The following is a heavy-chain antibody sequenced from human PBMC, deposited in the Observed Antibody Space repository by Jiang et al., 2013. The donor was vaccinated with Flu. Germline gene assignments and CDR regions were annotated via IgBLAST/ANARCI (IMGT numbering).Heavy chain of an antibody. Sequence: GLLWFSRINSDGSTISYVGLRSKGRFTISRDNAKNTLFLQMNNLRTEDTAVYFCARTADFWGQNDAFDIWGQGTMVTVSS. CDR3: ARTADFWGQNDAFDI. J-gene: IGHJ3*02. D-gene: IGHD3-3*01. CDR2: INSDGSTI. V-gene: IGHV3-74*01.